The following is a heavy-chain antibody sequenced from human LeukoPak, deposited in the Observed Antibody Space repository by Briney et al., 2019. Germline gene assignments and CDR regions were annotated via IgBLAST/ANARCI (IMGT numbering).Heavy chain of an antibody. D-gene: IGHD7-27*01. J-gene: IGHJ4*02. V-gene: IGHV4-59*12. CDR3: ARGSNWGDY. CDR2: FSNSGTN. Sequence: PSETLSLTCTVSGGSISDYYWSWIRHRPGKGLEWVEYFSNSGTNNYNPSLKGQVTMSVDTSKNQFSLKLSSVTATDTAVYYCARGSNWGDYWGQGTLVTVSS. CDR1: GGSISDYY.